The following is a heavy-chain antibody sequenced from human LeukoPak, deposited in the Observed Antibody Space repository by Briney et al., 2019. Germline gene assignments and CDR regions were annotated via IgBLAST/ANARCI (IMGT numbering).Heavy chain of an antibody. V-gene: IGHV3-48*01. CDR3: ARDGYDFWSDYPTTLDC. CDR2: ISTSSRTI. CDR1: GFTFSKFW. J-gene: IGHJ4*02. Sequence: GGSLRLSCAASGFTFSKFWMSWVRQAPGKGLEWVSYISTSSRTIYYADSVKGRSTISRDNAKNSLYLQLNSLRAEDTAVYYCARDGYDFWSDYPTTLDCRGQGTLVTVSS. D-gene: IGHD3-3*01.